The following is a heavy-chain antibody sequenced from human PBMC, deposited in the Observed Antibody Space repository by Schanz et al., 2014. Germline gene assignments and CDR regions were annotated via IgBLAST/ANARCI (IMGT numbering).Heavy chain of an antibody. CDR3: VSSGSYSSYAF. CDR1: GFTFSNYW. V-gene: IGHV3-74*02. CDR2: INGDGSRT. Sequence: EVQLLESGGGLVQPGGSLRLSCAASGFTFSNYWMHWVRQAPGKGLVWVSRINGDGSRTAYADSVKGRFTISRDNAKNSLYLQMNSLRAEDTAVYHCVSSGSYSSYAFWGQGTLVTVSS. D-gene: IGHD3-10*01. J-gene: IGHJ4*02.